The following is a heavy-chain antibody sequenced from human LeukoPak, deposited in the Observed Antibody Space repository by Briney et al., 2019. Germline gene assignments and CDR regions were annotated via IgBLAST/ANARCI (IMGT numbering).Heavy chain of an antibody. CDR3: ARVGDYALKD. V-gene: IGHV4-4*07. CDR2: IYTSGST. D-gene: IGHD4-17*01. J-gene: IGHJ4*02. Sequence: SETLSLTCTVSGGSISTYYWSWIRQPAGKGLEWIGRIYTSGSTNYNPSLKSRVTMSVDTSKNQFSLKVTSVTAADTATYYCARVGDYALKDWGQGTLVTVSS. CDR1: GGSISTYY.